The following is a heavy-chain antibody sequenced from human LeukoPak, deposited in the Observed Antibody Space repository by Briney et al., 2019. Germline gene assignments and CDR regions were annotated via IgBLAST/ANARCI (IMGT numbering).Heavy chain of an antibody. CDR2: IIPIFGTA. J-gene: IGHJ6*02. CDR3: AIAYCGGDCYTDYYYGMDV. D-gene: IGHD2-21*02. CDR1: GGTFSSYA. V-gene: IGHV1-69*13. Sequence: SVKVSCKASGGTFSSYAISWVRQASGQGLEWMGGIIPIFGTANYAQKFQGRVTITADESTSTAYMELSSLRSEDTAVYYCAIAYCGGDCYTDYYYGMDVWGQGTTVTVSS.